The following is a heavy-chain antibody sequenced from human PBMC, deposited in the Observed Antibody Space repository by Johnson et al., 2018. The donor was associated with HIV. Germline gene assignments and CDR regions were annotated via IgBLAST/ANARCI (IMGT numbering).Heavy chain of an antibody. CDR3: ARAVADGWFSYDAFDI. J-gene: IGHJ3*02. D-gene: IGHD6-19*01. CDR2: ISYDGSNK. Sequence: QVKLVESGGGLVRPGGSLRLSCAASGFTFDDYGMSWVRQAPGKGLEWVAVISYDGSNKYYAHSAKGRFTISRDNAKNSLFLQMNSLRAEDTAVYYCARAVADGWFSYDAFDIWGQGTMVTVSS. CDR1: GFTFDDYG. V-gene: IGHV3-30*03.